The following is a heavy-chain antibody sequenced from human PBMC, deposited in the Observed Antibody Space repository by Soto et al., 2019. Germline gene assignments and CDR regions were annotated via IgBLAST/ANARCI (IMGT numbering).Heavy chain of an antibody. V-gene: IGHV3-7*01. CDR3: AATSQGYSSSWYYFDY. J-gene: IGHJ4*02. D-gene: IGHD6-13*01. CDR1: GFTFSSYW. CDR2: IKQDGSEK. Sequence: GGSLRLSCAASGFTFSSYWMSWVRQAPGKGLEWVANIKQDGSEKYYVDSLKGRFTISRDNAKNSLYLQMNSLRAEDTAVYYCAATSQGYSSSWYYFDYWGQGTLVTVSS.